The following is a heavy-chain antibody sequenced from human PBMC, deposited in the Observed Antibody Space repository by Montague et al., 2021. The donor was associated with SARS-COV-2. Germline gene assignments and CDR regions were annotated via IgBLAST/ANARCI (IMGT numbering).Heavy chain of an antibody. V-gene: IGHV4-59*01. CDR2: INYSGST. Sequence: SETLSLTCTVSGGSISSYYWSWIRQPPGKGLEWIGYINYSGSTNYNPSLKSRVTISVDTSKNQFSLMLSSVTAADTAVYYCARSRRITIFGVGLSNYYGMDVWGQGTPVTVSS. CDR1: GGSISSYY. CDR3: ARSRRITIFGVGLSNYYGMDV. J-gene: IGHJ6*02. D-gene: IGHD3-3*01.